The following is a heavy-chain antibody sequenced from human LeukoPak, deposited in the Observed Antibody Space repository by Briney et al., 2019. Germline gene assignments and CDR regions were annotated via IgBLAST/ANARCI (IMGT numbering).Heavy chain of an antibody. CDR2: FDPEDGET. CDR3: ATLPPLYGGNSPYDY. J-gene: IGHJ4*02. V-gene: IGHV1-24*01. CDR1: GHTLTELS. Sequence: ASVKVSCKVSGHTLTELSMHWVRQAPGKGLEWMGGFDPEDGETIYAQKFQGRVTMTEDTSTDTAYMELSSLRSEDTAVYYCATLPPLYGGNSPYDYWGQGTLVTVSS. D-gene: IGHD4-23*01.